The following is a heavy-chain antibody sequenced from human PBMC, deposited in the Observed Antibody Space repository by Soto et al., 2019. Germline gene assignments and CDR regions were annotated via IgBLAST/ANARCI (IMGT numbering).Heavy chain of an antibody. V-gene: IGHV3-30*12. D-gene: IGHD2-8*01. J-gene: IGHJ4*02. CDR3: VRDACTNGVCYIVDY. CDR1: GFTFSNYG. Sequence: GGSLRLSCAASGFTFSNYGMHWVRQAPGRGLEWVAVISSDGSTKDYVDSVKGRFTFSRDNSQNTVYLQMNSLRVEDTAVYYCVRDACTNGVCYIVDYWGQGTLVTVPQ. CDR2: ISSDGSTK.